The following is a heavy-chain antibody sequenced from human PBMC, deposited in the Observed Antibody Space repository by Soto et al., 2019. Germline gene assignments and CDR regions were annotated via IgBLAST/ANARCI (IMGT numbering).Heavy chain of an antibody. D-gene: IGHD1-1*01. J-gene: IGHJ5*02. CDR1: GYTFTAYY. CDR2: INPNSGDT. Sequence: ASVKVSCKASGYTFTAYYMHWVRQAPGQGLEWMGWINPNSGDTNYAQKFQGRVTMTRDTSXSTAYMELSRLRSDDTAMYYCAKISTSGDFDPWVQGTLVTVSS. V-gene: IGHV1-2*02. CDR3: AKISTSGDFDP.